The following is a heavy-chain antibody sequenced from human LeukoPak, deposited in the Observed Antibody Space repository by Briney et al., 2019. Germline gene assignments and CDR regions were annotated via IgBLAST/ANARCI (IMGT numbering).Heavy chain of an antibody. J-gene: IGHJ4*02. CDR1: GFTFDDYA. V-gene: IGHV3-9*01. CDR2: ISWNSGSI. CDR3: ARDRGVSGNYYDY. D-gene: IGHD3-10*01. Sequence: SGGSLRLSCAASGFTFDDYAMHWVRQAPGKGLEWVSGISWNSGSIGYADSVKGRFTTSRDNSKSTLDLQMNSPRPEDTALYYCARDRGVSGNYYDYWGQGTLVTVSS.